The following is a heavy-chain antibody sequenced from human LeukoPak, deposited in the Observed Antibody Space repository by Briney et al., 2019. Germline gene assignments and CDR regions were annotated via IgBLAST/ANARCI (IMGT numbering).Heavy chain of an antibody. CDR1: GGSISSSSYY. J-gene: IGHJ4*02. V-gene: IGHV4-39*07. Sequence: SETLSLTCTVSGGSISSSSYYWGWIRQPPGKGLEWIGEINHSGSTNYNPSLKSRVTISVDTSKNQFSLKLSSVTAADTAVYYCARLHYYGSGSLDWGQGTLVTVSS. D-gene: IGHD3-10*01. CDR2: INHSGST. CDR3: ARLHYYGSGSLD.